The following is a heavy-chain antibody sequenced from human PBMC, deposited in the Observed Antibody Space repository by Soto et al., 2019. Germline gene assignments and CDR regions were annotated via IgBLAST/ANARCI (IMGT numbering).Heavy chain of an antibody. CDR1: GGSISSSSYY. D-gene: IGHD3-9*01. V-gene: IGHV4-39*01. Sequence: SFTCTVSGGSISSSSYYWGWIRQPPGKGLEWIGSIYYSGSTYYNPSLKSRVTISVDTSKNQFSLKLSSVTAADTAVYYCARFGVTYYDILTGYQPFDYWGQGTLVTVSS. J-gene: IGHJ4*02. CDR2: IYYSGST. CDR3: ARFGVTYYDILTGYQPFDY.